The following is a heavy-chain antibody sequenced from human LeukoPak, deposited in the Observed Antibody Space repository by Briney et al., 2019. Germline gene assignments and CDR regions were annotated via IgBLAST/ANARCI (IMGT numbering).Heavy chain of an antibody. J-gene: IGHJ4*02. CDR3: ARGRVSGRVVVAAIAY. CDR1: GYTFTSYA. CDR2: INAGNGNT. D-gene: IGHD2-15*01. Sequence: ASVNVSCKASGYTFTSYAMHWVRQAPGQRLEWMGWINAGNGNTKYSQKFQGRVTITRDTSASTAYMELSSLRSEDTAVYYCARGRVSGRVVVAAIAYWGQGTLVTVSS. V-gene: IGHV1-3*01.